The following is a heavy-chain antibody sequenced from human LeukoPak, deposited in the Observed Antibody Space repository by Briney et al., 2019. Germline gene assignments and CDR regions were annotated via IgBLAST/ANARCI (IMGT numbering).Heavy chain of an antibody. CDR2: IYYSGST. D-gene: IGHD1-26*01. CDR1: GGSISNYY. CDR3: ARGATFDY. Sequence: PSETLSLTCTVSGGSISNYYWSWIRQPPGKGLEWIGNIYYSGSTNYNPSLKSRVTISVDTSKNQFSLKLSSVTAADTAVYYCARGATFDYWGQGTLVTVSS. J-gene: IGHJ4*02. V-gene: IGHV4-59*08.